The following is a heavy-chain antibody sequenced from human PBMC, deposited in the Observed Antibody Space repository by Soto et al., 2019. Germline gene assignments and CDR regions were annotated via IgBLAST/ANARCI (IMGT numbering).Heavy chain of an antibody. CDR2: ISSSSSTI. J-gene: IGHJ5*02. V-gene: IGHV3-48*01. D-gene: IGHD6-13*01. CDR1: GFTFSSYS. Sequence: GGSLRLSCAASGFTFSSYSMNWVRQAPGKGLEWVSYISSSSSTIYYADSVKGRFTISRDNAKNSLYLQMNSLRAEDTAVYYCARDGYIAAAGTSFAPRFDPWGQGTLVTVSS. CDR3: ARDGYIAAAGTSFAPRFDP.